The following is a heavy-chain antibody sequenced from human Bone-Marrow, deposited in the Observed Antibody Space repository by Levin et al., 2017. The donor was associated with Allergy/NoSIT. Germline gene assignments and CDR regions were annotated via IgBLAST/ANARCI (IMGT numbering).Heavy chain of an antibody. V-gene: IGHV3-21*01. D-gene: IGHD6-19*01. CDR2: ISSGGHDI. CDR1: GFTFRTFG. Sequence: GESLKISCAASGFTFRTFGVNWVRQAPGKGLEWVSSISSGGHDIYYADSVKGRFTISRDNAKHSLYLQMNSLRVDDTAVYYCARDRAASAVAGPYYFDYWGQGTLVTVSS. CDR3: ARDRAASAVAGPYYFDY. J-gene: IGHJ4*02.